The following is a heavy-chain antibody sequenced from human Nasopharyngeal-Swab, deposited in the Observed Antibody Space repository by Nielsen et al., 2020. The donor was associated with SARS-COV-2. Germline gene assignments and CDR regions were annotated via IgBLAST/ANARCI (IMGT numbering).Heavy chain of an antibody. CDR2: IYYSGST. Sequence: GSLRLSWTVSGDSISSSSYYWGWIRQPPGKGLEWIGSIYYSGSTYYNPSLKSRVTISVDTSKNQFSLKLSSVTAADTAVYYCARQYRGYYGSGSYYTDYWGQGTLVTVSS. V-gene: IGHV4-39*01. J-gene: IGHJ4*02. CDR1: GDSISSSSYY. D-gene: IGHD3-10*01. CDR3: ARQYRGYYGSGSYYTDY.